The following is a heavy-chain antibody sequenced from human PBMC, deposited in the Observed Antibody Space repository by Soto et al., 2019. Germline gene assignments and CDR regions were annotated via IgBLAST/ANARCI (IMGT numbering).Heavy chain of an antibody. CDR1: GYSFTNYW. V-gene: IGHV5-51*01. D-gene: IGHD2-15*01. Sequence: GESLKISCQASGYSFTNYWIAWVRQMPGKGLEWMGITHPGDSDSRYSPSFEGQVTISADKSISTAYLQWSSLKASDTAMYYCARQFCSGGTCYSWLFADWGRGTQVTVSS. CDR2: THPGDSDS. J-gene: IGHJ4*02. CDR3: ARQFCSGGTCYSWLFAD.